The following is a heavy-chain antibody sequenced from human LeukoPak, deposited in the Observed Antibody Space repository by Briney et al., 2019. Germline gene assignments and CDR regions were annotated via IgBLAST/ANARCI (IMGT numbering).Heavy chain of an antibody. D-gene: IGHD1-1*01. CDR3: VRAPPNWGFNF. V-gene: IGHV1-8*01. J-gene: IGHJ5*01. CDR1: GYTFTNYD. CDR2: MSPNSGNT. Sequence: ASVKVSCKASGYTFTNYDINWVRQATEQGLEWMGWMSPNSGNTGYAQKFQGRVTMTRDTSITTAYMELTHLRSEDTATYYCVRAPPNWGFNFWGQGTLATVSS.